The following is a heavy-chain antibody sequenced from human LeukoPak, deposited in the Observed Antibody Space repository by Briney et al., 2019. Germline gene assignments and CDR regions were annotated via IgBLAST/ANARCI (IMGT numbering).Heavy chain of an antibody. D-gene: IGHD1-26*01. CDR2: IKSKTDGGTT. CDR3: TTYSSGSNTY. Sequence: PGRSLRLSCTASGFTFSNYDMHWVRQAPGKGLEWVGRIKSKTDGGTTDYAAPVKGRFTISRDDSKNTLFVQMDSLKSEDSAVYYCTTYSSGSNTYWGQGTLVTVSS. CDR1: GFTFSNYD. J-gene: IGHJ4*02. V-gene: IGHV3-15*01.